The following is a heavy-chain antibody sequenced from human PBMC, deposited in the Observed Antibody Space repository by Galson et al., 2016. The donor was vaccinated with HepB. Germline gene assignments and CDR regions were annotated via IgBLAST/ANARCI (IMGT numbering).Heavy chain of an antibody. CDR3: PRAYHPYDSHGYHFDF. J-gene: IGHJ4*02. CDR1: GFTFSSYD. Sequence: SLRLSCAASGFTFSSYDMHWVRQATGKGLEWVSAIGIAGDTYYPGSVKGRFTISRENAKNSLYLQMDSLRAEDTAVYYCPRAYHPYDSHGYHFDFWGQGTLVTVSS. CDR2: IGIAGDT. V-gene: IGHV3-13*01. D-gene: IGHD3-22*01.